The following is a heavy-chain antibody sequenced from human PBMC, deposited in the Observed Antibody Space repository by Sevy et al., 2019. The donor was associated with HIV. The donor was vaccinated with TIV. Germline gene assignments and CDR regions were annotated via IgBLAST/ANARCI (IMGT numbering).Heavy chain of an antibody. CDR1: GYTLTKLS. CDR3: ATVGLRYYSGSSSYQGDWFDP. V-gene: IGHV1-24*01. J-gene: IGHJ5*02. Sequence: ASVVSCKVSGYTLTKLSIHWVRQAPGKGLEWMGDFDPQDDEILYAQRFQGRLTMTEDTSTETAYMELSSLTSEDTAVYYCATVGLRYYSGSSSYQGDWFDPWGQGTLVTVSS. CDR2: FDPQDDEI. D-gene: IGHD2-15*01.